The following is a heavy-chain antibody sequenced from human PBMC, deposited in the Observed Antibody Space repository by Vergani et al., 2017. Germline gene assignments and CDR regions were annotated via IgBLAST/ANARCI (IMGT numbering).Heavy chain of an antibody. V-gene: IGHV1-69*04. CDR3: ARVRRGRNYYDSSGYYYRDYYYYGMDV. Sequence: QVQLVQSGAEVKKPGSSVKVSCKASGGTFSSYAISWVRQAPGQGLEWMGRIIPILGIANYAQKFQGRVTITADKSTSTAYMELSSLRSEDTAVYYCARVRRGRNYYDSSGYYYRDYYYYGMDVWGQGP. CDR1: GGTFSSYA. CDR2: IIPILGIA. D-gene: IGHD3-22*01. J-gene: IGHJ6*02.